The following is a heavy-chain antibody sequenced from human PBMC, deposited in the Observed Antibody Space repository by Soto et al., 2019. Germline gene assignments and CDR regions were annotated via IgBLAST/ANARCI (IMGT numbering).Heavy chain of an antibody. CDR1: GYSFTSYW. CDR2: IYPGDSDT. Sequence: GESLKISCQGSGYSFTSYWIGWVRQMPGNGLEWMGIIYPGDSDTRYSPSFQGQVTISADKSISTAYLQWSSLKASDTAMYYCARHFRHYYGSGSYSYYYGMDVWGQGTTVTVSS. CDR3: ARHFRHYYGSGSYSYYYGMDV. V-gene: IGHV5-51*01. D-gene: IGHD3-10*01. J-gene: IGHJ6*02.